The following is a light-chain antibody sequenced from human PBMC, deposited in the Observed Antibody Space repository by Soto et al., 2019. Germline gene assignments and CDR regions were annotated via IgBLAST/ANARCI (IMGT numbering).Light chain of an antibody. CDR2: VAS. V-gene: IGKV3-15*01. Sequence: EIVMTQSPATLSVSPGERATLSCRASQSVSSNLAWYQQKPGQAPRLLIYVASTRATGIPARFSGSGSGTEFTLPISSLKSEDFAVYYCQQYNNWPPNTFGQGTRLEIK. J-gene: IGKJ5*01. CDR3: QQYNNWPPNT. CDR1: QSVSSN.